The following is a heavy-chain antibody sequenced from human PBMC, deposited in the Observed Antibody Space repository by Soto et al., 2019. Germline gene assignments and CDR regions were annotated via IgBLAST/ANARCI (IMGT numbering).Heavy chain of an antibody. CDR3: ALRSMAVVPEY. CDR2: LYYGRSA. Sequence: QVQLQESGPGLVKPSETLSLTCAVSGDSISSYYCMWIRQPPGKGLESIGYLYYGRSANYNPSLKSRVTLSVDTSTNQCSLTLSSMPAADTAVYFCALRSMAVVPEYWGHGTLISVSS. D-gene: IGHD3-22*01. V-gene: IGHV4-59*01. J-gene: IGHJ4*01. CDR1: GDSISSYY.